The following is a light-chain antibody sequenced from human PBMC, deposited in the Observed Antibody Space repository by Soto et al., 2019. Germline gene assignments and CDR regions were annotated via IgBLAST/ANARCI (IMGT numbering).Light chain of an antibody. Sequence: QSALTQPPSASASPGQSVTISCTGTSSDVGGYNYVSWYQQHPGKAPKLMIYEVTKRPSGVPDRFSGSKSGNTASLTVSGLQAEDEADYYCNSYASSDSWVFGGGTKVTVL. J-gene: IGLJ3*02. CDR1: SSDVGGYNY. CDR2: EVT. CDR3: NSYASSDSWV. V-gene: IGLV2-8*01.